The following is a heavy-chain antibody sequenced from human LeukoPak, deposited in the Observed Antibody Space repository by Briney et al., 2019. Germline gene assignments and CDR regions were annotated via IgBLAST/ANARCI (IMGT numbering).Heavy chain of an antibody. V-gene: IGHV3-21*01. CDR1: EFTFSSYG. D-gene: IGHD3-10*01. CDR2: ISSSSSYI. Sequence: PGGSLRLSCAASEFTFSSYGMHWVRQAPGKGLEWVSSISSSSSYIYYADSVKGRFTISRDNAKNSLYPQMNSLRAEDTAVYYCARDVYYYGSGSLYWGQGTLVTVSS. J-gene: IGHJ4*02. CDR3: ARDVYYYGSGSLY.